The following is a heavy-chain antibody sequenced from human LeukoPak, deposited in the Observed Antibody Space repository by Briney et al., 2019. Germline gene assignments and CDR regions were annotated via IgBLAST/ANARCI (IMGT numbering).Heavy chain of an antibody. Sequence: SETLSLTCNVSGGSISSNSHFWGWIRQPPGKGLEWIGSIYSSGRTYYSPSLKSRVTMSVDTSKNQFSLKLSSVTAADTAVYYCARDRGTWNDDGFDYWGQGTLVTVSS. CDR2: IYSSGRT. J-gene: IGHJ4*02. CDR3: ARDRGTWNDDGFDY. V-gene: IGHV4-39*07. CDR1: GGSISSNSHF. D-gene: IGHD1-1*01.